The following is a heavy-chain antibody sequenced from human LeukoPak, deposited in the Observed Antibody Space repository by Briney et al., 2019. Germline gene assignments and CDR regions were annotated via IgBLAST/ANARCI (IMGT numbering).Heavy chain of an antibody. V-gene: IGHV3-72*01. Sequence: PGGSLRRSCAASGFTFIDHFMDWVRQAPGKGLEWVGRIKNKANSYITQYAASMEGRFTISRDDSKNSLYLQMSSLKTEDTAMYYCASIRGTLGYWGQGTVVTVSS. CDR3: ASIRGTLGY. D-gene: IGHD1-26*01. CDR1: GFTFIDHF. CDR2: IKNKANSYIT. J-gene: IGHJ4*02.